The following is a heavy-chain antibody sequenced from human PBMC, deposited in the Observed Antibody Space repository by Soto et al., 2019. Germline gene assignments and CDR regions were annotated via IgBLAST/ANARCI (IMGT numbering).Heavy chain of an antibody. V-gene: IGHV1-46*01. CDR1: GHSFTSYY. J-gene: IGHJ4*02. CDR3: ARDGYSSSWYGFIDY. Sequence: ASVKVSCKASGHSFTSYYIHWVRQAPGQGLEWMGIINPSGGATTYAQRFQGRVTMTRDTSSSTVYMELSSLTSDDTAVYFCARDGYSSSWYGFIDYWGQGTLVTVSS. CDR2: INPSGGAT. D-gene: IGHD6-13*01.